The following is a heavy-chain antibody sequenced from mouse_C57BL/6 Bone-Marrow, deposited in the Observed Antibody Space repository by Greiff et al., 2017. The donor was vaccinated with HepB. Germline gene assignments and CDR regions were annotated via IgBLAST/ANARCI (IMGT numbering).Heavy chain of an antibody. D-gene: IGHD2-1*01. CDR1: GFNIKDDY. J-gene: IGHJ1*03. V-gene: IGHV14-4*01. CDR2: IDPENGDT. CDR3: TTVYYGNYFYWYFDV. Sequence: EVQLQQSGAELVRPGASVKLSCTASGFNIKDDYMHWVKQRPEQGLEWIGWIDPENGDTESASKFQGKATITADTSSNTAYLQLSSLTSEDTAVYYCTTVYYGNYFYWYFDVWGTGTTVTVSS.